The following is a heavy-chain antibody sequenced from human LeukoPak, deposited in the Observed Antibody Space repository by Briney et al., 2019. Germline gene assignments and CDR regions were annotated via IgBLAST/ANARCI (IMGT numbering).Heavy chain of an antibody. V-gene: IGHV3-7*01. CDR2: IKQDGTEK. D-gene: IGHD3-3*01. J-gene: IGHJ6*03. Sequence: PGGSLRLSCAASGFSFTTYWMGWVRQAPGKGLEWVANIKQDGTEKYYVDSVKGRFTISRDNAKNSLYLQMDSLRVEDTAVYYCARDGLAYDFWSGFYYYYYMDVWGKGTTVTVSS. CDR3: ARDGLAYDFWSGFYYYYYMDV. CDR1: GFSFTTYW.